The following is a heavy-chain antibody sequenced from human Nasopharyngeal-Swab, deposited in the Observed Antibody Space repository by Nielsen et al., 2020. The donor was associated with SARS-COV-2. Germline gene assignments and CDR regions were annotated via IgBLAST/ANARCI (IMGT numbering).Heavy chain of an antibody. CDR3: TRDVNGDYSFDY. CDR2: IRGKVYGGTT. CDR1: GFTFSSYS. J-gene: IGHJ4*02. V-gene: IGHV3-49*04. D-gene: IGHD4-17*01. Sequence: GESLKISCAASGFTFSSYSMNWVRQAPGKGLEWVGFIRGKVYGGTTEYAASVKGRFTISRDDSKSIAYLQMNSLKTEDTAVYYCTRDVNGDYSFDYWGQGTLVTVSS.